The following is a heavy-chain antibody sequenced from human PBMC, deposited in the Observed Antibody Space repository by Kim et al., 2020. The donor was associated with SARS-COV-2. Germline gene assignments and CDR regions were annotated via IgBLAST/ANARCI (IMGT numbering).Heavy chain of an antibody. CDR1: GLTFSDYG. CDR3: TNGRAGSRLLQVDN. Sequence: GGSLRLSCAASGLTFSDYGMHWVRQASGKGLEWVAGISSHGGDTHYLNSVRGRFTISRDNSKNILYLQMNSLRPEDTALYYCTNGRAGSRLLQVDNWGQGTLVTVSS. D-gene: IGHD3-10*01. V-gene: IGHV3-30*18. J-gene: IGHJ4*02. CDR2: ISSHGGDT.